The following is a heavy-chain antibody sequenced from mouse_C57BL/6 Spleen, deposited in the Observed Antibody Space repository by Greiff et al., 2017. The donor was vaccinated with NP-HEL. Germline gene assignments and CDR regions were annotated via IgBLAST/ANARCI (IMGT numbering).Heavy chain of an antibody. J-gene: IGHJ2*01. CDR2: IYPGDGDT. CDR3: ARWGLRDYGSSVFDY. CDR1: GYAFSSYW. Sequence: LQESGAELVKPGASVKISCKASGYAFSSYWMNWVKQRPGKGLEWIGQIYPGDGDTNYNGKFKGKATLTADKSSSTAYMQLSSLTSEDSAVYFCARWGLRDYGSSVFDYWGQGTTLTVSS. V-gene: IGHV1-80*01. D-gene: IGHD1-1*01.